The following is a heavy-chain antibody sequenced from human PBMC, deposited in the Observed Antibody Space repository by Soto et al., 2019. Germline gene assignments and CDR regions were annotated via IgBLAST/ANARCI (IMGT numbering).Heavy chain of an antibody. CDR1: GGSISTSSYY. J-gene: IGHJ5*02. CDR3: AKAGTIFGVLMNNWFDP. CDR2: IYHNGNI. Sequence: SETLSLTCTVSGGSISTSSYYWGWIRQHPGKGLEWIGSIYHNGNIYYNPSLKSRVTISVDNSKNTLYLQMNSLRTEDTAVYYCAKAGTIFGVLMNNWFDPWGQGTLVTVSS. D-gene: IGHD3-3*01. V-gene: IGHV4-39*07.